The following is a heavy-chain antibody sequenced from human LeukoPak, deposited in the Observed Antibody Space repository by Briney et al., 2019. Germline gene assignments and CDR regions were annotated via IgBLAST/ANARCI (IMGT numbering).Heavy chain of an antibody. CDR3: ARDYGGSSPFDY. J-gene: IGHJ4*02. V-gene: IGHV3-11*04. Sequence: TGGSLRLSCAASGFTFSDSYMTWIRQAPGKGLEWVAFIDKSGGTTYYADSVKGRFTISRDNAKNSLYLQMNSLRAEDTAVYYCARDYGGSSPFDYWGQGTLVTVSS. D-gene: IGHD4-23*01. CDR1: GFTFSDSY. CDR2: IDKSGGTT.